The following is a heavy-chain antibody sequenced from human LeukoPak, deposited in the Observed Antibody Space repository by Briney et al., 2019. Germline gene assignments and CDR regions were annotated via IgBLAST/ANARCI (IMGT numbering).Heavy chain of an antibody. Sequence: PGGSLRLSCAASGFIFSNYGMHWVRQAPGKGLEWVAVISYVGRDKYYADSVKGRFTISRDNSNNTLYLQMNNLRVEDTAVYYCAKETPTALDYWGQGTLVSVSS. D-gene: IGHD2-15*01. V-gene: IGHV3-30*18. CDR2: ISYVGRDK. CDR3: AKETPTALDY. J-gene: IGHJ4*02. CDR1: GFIFSNYG.